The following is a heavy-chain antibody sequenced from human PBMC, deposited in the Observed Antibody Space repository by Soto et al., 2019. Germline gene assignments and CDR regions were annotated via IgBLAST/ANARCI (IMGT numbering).Heavy chain of an antibody. V-gene: IGHV1-2*02. D-gene: IGHD3-10*01. Sequence: QVQLVQSGAEMKEPGDSVRVSCEASGYTFTSYYIHWVRQAPGQGLEWMGWINPKFGDTTYAQDFQGRVSMTRYMSFSTVYMELSRLTSDDTAIYYCARNMDYYYGPGSGNGHGFWGQGTTVTVFS. J-gene: IGHJ6*02. CDR2: INPKFGDT. CDR1: GYTFTSYY. CDR3: ARNMDYYYGPGSGNGHGF.